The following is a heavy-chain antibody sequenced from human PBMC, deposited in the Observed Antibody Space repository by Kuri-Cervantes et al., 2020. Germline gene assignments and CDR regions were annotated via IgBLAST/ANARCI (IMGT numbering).Heavy chain of an antibody. V-gene: IGHV3-33*06. J-gene: IGHJ4*02. CDR2: IWYDGSNK. CDR3: AKGDIPGDN. CDR1: GFTFSSYG. Sequence: GESLKISCAASGFTFSSYGMHWVRQAPGKGLEWVAVIWYDGSNKYYADSVKGRFTISRDNSKNTLYLQMNSLRAEDTAVYYCAKGDIPGDNWGQGTLVTVSS. D-gene: IGHD2-15*01.